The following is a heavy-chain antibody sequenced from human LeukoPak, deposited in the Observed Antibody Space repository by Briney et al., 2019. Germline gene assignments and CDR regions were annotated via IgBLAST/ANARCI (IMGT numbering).Heavy chain of an antibody. CDR2: IYYSGST. D-gene: IGHD2/OR15-2a*01. V-gene: IGHV4-59*01. Sequence: SETLSLTCTVSGGSISSYYWSWIRQPPGKGLEWIGYIYYSGSTNYNPSLKNRVTISVDTSKNQFSLKLSSVTAADTAVYYCARGSLLVRDAFDIWGQGTMVTVSS. J-gene: IGHJ3*02. CDR3: ARGSLLVRDAFDI. CDR1: GGSISSYY.